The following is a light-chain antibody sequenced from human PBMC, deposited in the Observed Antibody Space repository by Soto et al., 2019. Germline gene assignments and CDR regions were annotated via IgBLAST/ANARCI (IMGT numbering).Light chain of an antibody. CDR3: QHYNTYPYV. CDR2: DAS. V-gene: IGKV1-5*01. Sequence: DIPMTQSPSTLSASVGDRVTITCRASQDINKWLAWYQHISGRAHRLLIYDASNLASGVPSRFSGRRSGSEFTLTISGLQTEDSATYYCQHYNTYPYVFGQGTKLEI. CDR1: QDINKW. J-gene: IGKJ2*01.